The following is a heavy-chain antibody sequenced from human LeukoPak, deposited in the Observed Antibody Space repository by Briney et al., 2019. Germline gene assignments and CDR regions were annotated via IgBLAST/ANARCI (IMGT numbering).Heavy chain of an antibody. CDR2: IKHDESEK. D-gene: IGHD3-16*01. CDR1: GFSFNSDW. J-gene: IGHJ4*02. V-gene: IGHV3-7*01. Sequence: GGSLRLSCAASGFSFNSDWMDWVRQAPGKGLEWVANIKHDESEKNYLDSVKGRFAISRDNAQNSLYLQMNGLRVEDTAVYYCTRRLDDWGQGTLVTVSS. CDR3: TRRLDD.